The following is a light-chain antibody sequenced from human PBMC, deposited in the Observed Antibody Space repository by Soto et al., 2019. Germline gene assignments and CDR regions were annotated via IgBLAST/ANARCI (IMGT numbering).Light chain of an antibody. J-gene: IGKJ4*01. CDR2: WAS. CDR1: RSLLYSSNHKNY. V-gene: IGKV4-1*01. CDR3: QQYYSSPLT. Sequence: DCVLTQAPASLSVSLGERATIDCKSSRSLLYSSNHKNYLAWYQHKPGQPPRLLINWASARESGVPDRFSGAGSGTDFTLTISSLQAEDVAVYYCQQYYSSPLTFGGGTKVDIK.